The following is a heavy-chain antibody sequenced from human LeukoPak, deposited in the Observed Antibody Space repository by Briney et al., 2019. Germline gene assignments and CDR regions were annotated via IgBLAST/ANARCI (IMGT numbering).Heavy chain of an antibody. V-gene: IGHV4-59*04. CDR1: DDSITMCY. Sequence: SETLSLTCSVSDDSITMCYWTWIRQPPGKGLEWIGSVYYSGSTYYNPSLKSRVTMSVDTSKNQFSLKLSSVTAADTAVYYCARHVRKRGIAVAGTPGWFDPWGQGTLVTVSS. J-gene: IGHJ5*02. D-gene: IGHD6-19*01. CDR2: VYYSGST. CDR3: ARHVRKRGIAVAGTPGWFDP.